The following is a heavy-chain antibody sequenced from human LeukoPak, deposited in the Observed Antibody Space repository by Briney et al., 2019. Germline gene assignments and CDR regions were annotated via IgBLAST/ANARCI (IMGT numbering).Heavy chain of an antibody. CDR2: ISAYNGNT. CDR1: GYTFTSYG. J-gene: IGHJ4*02. D-gene: IGHD3-10*01. V-gene: IGHV1-18*01. CDR3: ARDRRYGSGSYYSDY. Sequence: ASVKVSCKASGYTFTSYGISWVRQAPGQGLEWMGWISAYNGNTSYAQKLQGRVTMTTDTSTSTAYMELRSLRSDDTAVYYCARDRRYGSGSYYSDYWGQGTLVTVSS.